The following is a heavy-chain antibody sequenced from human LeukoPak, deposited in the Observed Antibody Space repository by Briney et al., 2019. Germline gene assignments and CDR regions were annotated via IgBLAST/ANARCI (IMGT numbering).Heavy chain of an antibody. V-gene: IGHV3-9*01. CDR1: GFTFDDYA. J-gene: IGHJ4*02. Sequence: PGGSLRLSCAASGFTFDDYAMHWVRQAPGKGLEWVSGISWNSGSIGYADSVKGRFTISRDNAKNSLYLQMNSLRAEDTAVYYCAKLKYSSIHYWGQGTLVTVSS. CDR3: AKLKYSSIHY. D-gene: IGHD6-19*01. CDR2: ISWNSGSI.